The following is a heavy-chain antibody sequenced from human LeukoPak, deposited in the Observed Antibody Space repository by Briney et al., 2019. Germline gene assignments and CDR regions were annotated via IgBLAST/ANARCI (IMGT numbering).Heavy chain of an antibody. J-gene: IGHJ4*02. CDR2: IYYSGST. CDR3: ARQGVASGY. D-gene: IGHD5-12*01. V-gene: IGHV4-39*01. CDR1: GGSISSSSHY. Sequence: SETLSLTCTVSGGSISSSSHYWGWIRQPPGKGLEWIGSIYYSGSTYYNPSLKSRVTISVDTSKNQFSLKLTSVTAADTAVYYCARQGVASGYWGQGTLVTVSS.